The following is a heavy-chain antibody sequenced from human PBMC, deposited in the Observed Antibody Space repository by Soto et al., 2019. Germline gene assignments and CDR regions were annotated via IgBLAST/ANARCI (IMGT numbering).Heavy chain of an antibody. CDR2: ISGSGGNT. Sequence: GGSLRLSCTASGFTFSSYAMSWVRQAPGKGLEWVSAISGSGGNTYYADSVKGRFTISRDNSKNTLYLQMNSLRAEDTAVYYCAKSITARPFYYWGQGALVTVSS. CDR1: GFTFSSYA. D-gene: IGHD6-6*01. CDR3: AKSITARPFYY. V-gene: IGHV3-23*01. J-gene: IGHJ4*02.